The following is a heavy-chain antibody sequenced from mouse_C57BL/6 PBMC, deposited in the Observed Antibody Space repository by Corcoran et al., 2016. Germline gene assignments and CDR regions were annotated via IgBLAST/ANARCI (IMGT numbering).Heavy chain of an antibody. CDR1: GYTFTTYG. CDR3: ARDYDGAY. D-gene: IGHD2-4*01. V-gene: IGHV9-3*01. Sequence: QIQLVQSGPELKKPGETVKISCKASGYTFTTYGMSWVKQAPGKGLKWMGWINTYSGVPTYADDFKGRFAFSLETSASTAYLQINNLKNEDTATYFCARDYDGAYWGQGTLVTVSA. CDR2: INTYSGVP. J-gene: IGHJ3*01.